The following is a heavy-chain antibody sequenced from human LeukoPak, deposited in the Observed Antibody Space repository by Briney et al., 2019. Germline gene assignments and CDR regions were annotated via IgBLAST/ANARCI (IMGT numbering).Heavy chain of an antibody. CDR2: ISGSGGST. J-gene: IGHJ4*02. CDR3: AKFALRYCSGGSCYPFDY. Sequence: GGSLRLSCAASGFTFSSYGMSWVRQAPGKGLEWVSAISGSGGSTYYADSVKGRFIISRDNSKNTLYLQMNSLRAEDTAVYYCAKFALRYCSGGSCYPFDYWGQGTLVTVSS. D-gene: IGHD2-15*01. V-gene: IGHV3-23*01. CDR1: GFTFSSYG.